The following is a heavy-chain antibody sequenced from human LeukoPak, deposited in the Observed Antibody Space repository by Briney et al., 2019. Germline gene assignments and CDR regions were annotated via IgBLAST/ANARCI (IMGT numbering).Heavy chain of an antibody. J-gene: IGHJ3*02. D-gene: IGHD1-14*01. V-gene: IGHV3-33*01. CDR3: ARDGYNVAFDI. CDR1: GFTFTSYG. Sequence: GGSLRLSCAASGFTFTSYGMHWVRQAPGKGLEWVAVIWYDGSNKYYADSVKGRFTISRDTSKNTLFLHMDSLRAEDTAVYYFARDGYNVAFDIWGQGTMVTVSS. CDR2: IWYDGSNK.